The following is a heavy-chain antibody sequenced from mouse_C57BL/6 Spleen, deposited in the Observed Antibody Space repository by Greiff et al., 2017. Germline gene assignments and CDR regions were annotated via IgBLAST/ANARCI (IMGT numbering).Heavy chain of an antibody. CDR1: GYAFSSYW. Sequence: QVQLQQSGAELVKPGASVKISCKASGYAFSSYWLNWVKQRPGKGLEWIGQIYPGDGDTNYNGKFKGKATLTADKSTSTAYMQLSSLTSEDSAVYFCARGGSTQYYFDYWGQGTTHTVSS. CDR3: ARGGSTQYYFDY. D-gene: IGHD1-1*01. J-gene: IGHJ2*01. V-gene: IGHV1-80*01. CDR2: IYPGDGDT.